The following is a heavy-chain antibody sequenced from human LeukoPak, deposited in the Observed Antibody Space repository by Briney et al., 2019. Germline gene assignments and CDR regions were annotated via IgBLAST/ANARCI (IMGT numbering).Heavy chain of an antibody. CDR2: INIGGTNT. Sequence: GGSLRPSCAASGFTFNDYYMSWIRQALGKGLEWLSYINIGGTNTHYADSVKGRFTISRDNAKKSLYLEMNNLRAEDTAVYYCATDGAGFDTWGQGVLVTVSS. V-gene: IGHV3-11*01. CDR3: ATDGAGFDT. CDR1: GFTFNDYY. J-gene: IGHJ5*02.